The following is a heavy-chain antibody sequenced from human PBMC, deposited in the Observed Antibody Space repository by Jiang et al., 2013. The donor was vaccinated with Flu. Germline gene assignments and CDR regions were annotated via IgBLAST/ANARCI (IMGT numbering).Heavy chain of an antibody. Sequence: SLTCDISGDRVSRNSAAWNWIRQSPSRGLEWLGRTYYRSKWYNDYALSVKGRITINPDTSKNQFSLRLSSVIPEDAAVYYCARTATAYDVLDIWGQGTTVTVSS. J-gene: IGHJ3*02. D-gene: IGHD6-13*01. CDR3: ARTATAYDVLDI. V-gene: IGHV6-1*01. CDR1: GDRVSRNSAA. CDR2: TYYRSKWYN.